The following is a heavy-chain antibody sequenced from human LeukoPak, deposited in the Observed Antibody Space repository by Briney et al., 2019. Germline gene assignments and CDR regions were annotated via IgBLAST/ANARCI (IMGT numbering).Heavy chain of an antibody. CDR3: ARDTVTTLGGTDY. Sequence: GGSLRLSCASCGFTFSSYSMNWVRQAPGKGLEWVSSISSSSSYIYYADSWKGRFTISRDTAKNSLYLQLNSLRAEDTAVYYCARDTVTTLGGTDYSGQGTLVTVSS. V-gene: IGHV3-21*01. CDR2: ISSSSSYI. CDR1: GFTFSSYS. D-gene: IGHD4-17*01. J-gene: IGHJ4*02.